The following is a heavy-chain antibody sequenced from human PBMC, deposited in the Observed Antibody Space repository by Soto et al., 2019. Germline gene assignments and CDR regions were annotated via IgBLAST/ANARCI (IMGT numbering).Heavy chain of an antibody. Sequence: QVQLVQSGPEMKKPGASVKVSCKASGYTFSNYGISWVRQAPGQGLAWVGWISGHNGQTKSEQKFWGRVSMSTDISTSTAYMEPKSLRTDDTAMYFCARDGRKELWVAGRNTMDVWGQGTTVTVSS. V-gene: IGHV1-18*01. D-gene: IGHD5-18*01. CDR3: ARDGRKELWVAGRNTMDV. CDR2: ISGHNGQT. J-gene: IGHJ6*02. CDR1: GYTFSNYG.